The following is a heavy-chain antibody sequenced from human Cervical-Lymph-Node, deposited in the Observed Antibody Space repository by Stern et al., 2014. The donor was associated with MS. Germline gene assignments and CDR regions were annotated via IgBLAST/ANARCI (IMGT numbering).Heavy chain of an antibody. V-gene: IGHV3-9*01. CDR2: ISWNGNNI. Sequence: EVQLVESGGGLVQPGRSLRLSCAASGFPFVDYVMHWVRQAPGRGLEWVAGISWNGNNIGHADSVKGRFTISRDNAKNSLFLQMNSLRAEDTALYFCSKGQSDAFHIWGQGTMVTVSS. D-gene: IGHD6-19*01. CDR3: SKGQSDAFHI. CDR1: GFPFVDYV. J-gene: IGHJ3*02.